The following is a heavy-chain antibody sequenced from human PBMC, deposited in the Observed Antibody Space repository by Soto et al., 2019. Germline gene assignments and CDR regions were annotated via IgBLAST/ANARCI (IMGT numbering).Heavy chain of an antibody. CDR3: ARPRKLPYCSSTSCQDAFDI. D-gene: IGHD2-2*01. CDR1: GGSFSGYY. J-gene: IGHJ3*02. CDR2: INHSGST. Sequence: QVQLQQWGAGLLKPSETLSLTCAVYGGSFSGYYWSWLRQPPGKGLEWIGEINHSGSTNYNPSLKSRVTRAVDTSKNQFSLKLSAVTAADTAVYYCARPRKLPYCSSTSCQDAFDIWGQGTMVTVSS. V-gene: IGHV4-34*01.